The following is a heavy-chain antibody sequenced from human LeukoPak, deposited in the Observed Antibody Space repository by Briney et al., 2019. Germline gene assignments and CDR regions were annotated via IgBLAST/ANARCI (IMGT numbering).Heavy chain of an antibody. D-gene: IGHD3-3*01. CDR1: GFTFSFYS. CDR2: IASRSSYI. J-gene: IGHJ4*02. Sequence: GGSLRLSCAASGFTFSFYSMNWVRQAPGKGLEWVSSIASRSSYIYYADSVKGRFTISRDNSKNTLYLQMNSLRAEDTAVYYCAKDYAITIFGVVITPAFDYWGQGTLVTVSS. CDR3: AKDYAITIFGVVITPAFDY. V-gene: IGHV3-21*04.